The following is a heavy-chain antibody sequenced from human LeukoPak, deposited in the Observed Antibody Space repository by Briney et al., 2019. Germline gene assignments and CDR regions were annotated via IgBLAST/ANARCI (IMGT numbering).Heavy chain of an antibody. Sequence: SETLSLTCAVSGGSISSSNWWSWVRQPPGKGLEWIGEIYHSGSTNYNPSLKSRATISVDKSKNQFSLKLSSVTAADTAVYYCARMYSSAYYGMDVWGKGTTVTVSS. CDR3: ARMYSSAYYGMDV. J-gene: IGHJ6*04. D-gene: IGHD6-19*01. V-gene: IGHV4-4*02. CDR1: GGSISSSNW. CDR2: IYHSGST.